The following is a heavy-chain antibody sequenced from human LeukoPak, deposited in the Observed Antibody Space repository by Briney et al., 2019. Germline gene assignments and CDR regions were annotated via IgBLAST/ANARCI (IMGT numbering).Heavy chain of an antibody. CDR1: GGTFSSYA. CDR3: ARDRADRPGAAFDI. CDR2: IIPIFGTA. J-gene: IGHJ3*02. V-gene: IGHV1-69*13. Sequence: ASVKVSCKASGGTFSSYAISWVRQAPGQGLEWMGGIIPIFGTANYAQKFQGRVTITADESTSTAYMELSSLRSEDTAVYYCARDRADRPGAAFDIWGQGTMVTVSS. D-gene: IGHD3-10*01.